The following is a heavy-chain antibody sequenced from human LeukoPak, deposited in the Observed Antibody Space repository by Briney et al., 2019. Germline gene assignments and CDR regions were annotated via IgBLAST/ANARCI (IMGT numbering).Heavy chain of an antibody. CDR3: ARVGYNQGY. Sequence: SETLSLTCAVYGGSFSGYYWSWICQPPGKGLEWIGEINHSGSTNYNPSLKSRVTISVDTSKNQFSLKLSSVTAADTAVYYCARVGYNQGYWGQGTLVTVSS. CDR2: INHSGST. J-gene: IGHJ4*02. D-gene: IGHD5-24*01. CDR1: GGSFSGYY. V-gene: IGHV4-34*01.